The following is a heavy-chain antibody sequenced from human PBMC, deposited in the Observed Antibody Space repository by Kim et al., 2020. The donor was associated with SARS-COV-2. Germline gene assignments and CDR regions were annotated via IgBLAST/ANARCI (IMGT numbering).Heavy chain of an antibody. Sequence: GGSLRLSCAASVFTFSSYGMHWVRQAPGKGLEWVAVISYDGSNNSVKGRFTISRDISRNTLYLQMNSLRAEDTAVYYCAKGDDSSGYYLIDYLGQGTLVT. D-gene: IGHD3-22*01. CDR2: ISYDGSN. CDR3: AKGDDSSGYYLIDY. V-gene: IGHV3-30*18. CDR1: VFTFSSYG. J-gene: IGHJ4*02.